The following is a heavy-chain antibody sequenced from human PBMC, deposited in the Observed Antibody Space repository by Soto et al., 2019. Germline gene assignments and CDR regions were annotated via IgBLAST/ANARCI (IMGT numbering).Heavy chain of an antibody. V-gene: IGHV4-59*11. J-gene: IGHJ4*02. CDR1: GGSISSHY. Sequence: SETLSLTCTVSGGSISSHYWSWIRQPPGKGLEWIGYIYYSGSTNYNPSLKSRVTISVDTSKNQFSLKLSSVTAADTAVYYCASLYCSGGSCYSAFDYWGQGTLVTVS. CDR3: ASLYCSGGSCYSAFDY. CDR2: IYYSGST. D-gene: IGHD2-15*01.